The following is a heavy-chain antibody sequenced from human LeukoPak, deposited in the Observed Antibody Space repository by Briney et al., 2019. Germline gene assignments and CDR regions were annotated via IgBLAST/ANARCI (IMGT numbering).Heavy chain of an antibody. D-gene: IGHD5-24*01. CDR3: AREMATT. J-gene: IGHJ5*02. CDR2: ISSSGSTI. CDR1: GFTFSSYE. V-gene: IGHV3-48*03. Sequence: GSLRPSCAASGFTFSSYEMNWVRQAPGKGLEWVSYISSSGSTIYYADSVKGRLTISRNNAKNSLYLQMNSQRAEDTAVYYCAREMATTWGQGTLVTVSS.